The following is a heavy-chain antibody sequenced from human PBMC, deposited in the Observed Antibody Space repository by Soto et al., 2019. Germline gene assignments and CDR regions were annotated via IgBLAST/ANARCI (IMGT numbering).Heavy chain of an antibody. D-gene: IGHD1-26*01. CDR1: GVSFSDAW. CDR3: VTGSVAF. V-gene: IGHV3-15*07. CDR2: IKSKTDGGTT. J-gene: IGHJ4*02. Sequence: EVQLVESGGGLVKPGGSLRLSCAASGVSFSDAWMNWVRQAPGRGLEWVGRIKSKTDGGTTDYAAPVKCRFTISRDDSKNTLYLQMNSLKIEDTSVYYCVTGSVAFLGQGTLVTVSS.